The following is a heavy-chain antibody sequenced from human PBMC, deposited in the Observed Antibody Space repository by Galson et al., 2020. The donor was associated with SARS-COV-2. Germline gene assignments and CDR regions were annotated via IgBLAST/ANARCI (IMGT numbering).Heavy chain of an antibody. CDR2: IKQDGSEK. CDR3: ARGYFEWLFTFDY. D-gene: IGHD3-9*01. CDR1: GFTFSSYW. J-gene: IGHJ4*01. Sequence: GESLKISCAASGFTFSSYWMSWVRQAPGTGLEWVANIKQDGSEKYYVDSVKGRFTTSRDNAKNSLYLQMNGLRAEDTAVYYCARGYFEWLFTFDYRGHGSLVTVSS. V-gene: IGHV3-7*04.